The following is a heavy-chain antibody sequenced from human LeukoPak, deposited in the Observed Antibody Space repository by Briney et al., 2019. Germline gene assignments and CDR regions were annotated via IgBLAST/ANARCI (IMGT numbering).Heavy chain of an antibody. CDR2: INPDGITT. V-gene: IGHV3-74*01. CDR1: GFTFSTYW. CDR3: ARDYYYGMDV. J-gene: IGHJ6*02. Sequence: GGSLRLSCTASGFTFSTYWVHWVRQAPGKGLEWVSRINPDGITTTCADSVKGRFTISRDNAKNTLSLQMNSLRAEDTAVYYCARDYYYGMDVWGQGTTITVSS.